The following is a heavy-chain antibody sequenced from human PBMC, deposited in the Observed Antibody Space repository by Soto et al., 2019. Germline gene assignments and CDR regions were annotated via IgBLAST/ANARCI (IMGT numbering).Heavy chain of an antibody. CDR1: GGSFSGYY. D-gene: IGHD1-26*01. Sequence: QVQLQQWGAGLLKPSETLSLTCAVYGGSFSGYYWSLVRQPPGKGLEWIGEINHSGSTNYNPSLKSRVTISVDTSKNQFSLKLSSVTAADTAVYYCARGRSPDYWGQRTLVTVSS. J-gene: IGHJ4*02. CDR2: INHSGST. CDR3: ARGRSPDY. V-gene: IGHV4-34*01.